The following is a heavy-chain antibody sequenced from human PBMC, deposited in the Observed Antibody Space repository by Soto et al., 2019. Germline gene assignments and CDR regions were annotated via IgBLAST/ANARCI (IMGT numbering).Heavy chain of an antibody. V-gene: IGHV1-3*01. J-gene: IGHJ5*02. CDR3: ARIETGRVVTRPNWLDP. CDR1: GYILSSYA. D-gene: IGHD2-21*02. CDR2: INAGNGNT. Sequence: ALVKVSCKASGYILSSYAIHWVRQAPGQRLEWMGWINAGNGNTKSSQRFQDRVTITRDTSASTAYMELSSLRSEDTAVYYCARIETGRVVTRPNWLDPWGQGTLVTVSS.